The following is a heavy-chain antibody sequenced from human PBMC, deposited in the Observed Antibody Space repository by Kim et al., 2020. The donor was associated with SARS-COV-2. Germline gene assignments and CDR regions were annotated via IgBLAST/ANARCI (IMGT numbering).Heavy chain of an antibody. CDR3: ARGDVRTYCSSTSCYGLLWRALPPDL. D-gene: IGHD2-2*01. CDR1: GGSISSSSYY. V-gene: IGHV4-39*07. CDR2: IYYSGST. Sequence: SETLSLTCTVSGGSISSSSYYWGWIRQPPGKGLELIGSIYYSGSTYYNPSLKSRVTISVDTSKNQFSLKLSSVTAADTAVYYCARGDVRTYCSSTSCYGLLWRALPPDLWGQGTLVTVSS. J-gene: IGHJ4*02.